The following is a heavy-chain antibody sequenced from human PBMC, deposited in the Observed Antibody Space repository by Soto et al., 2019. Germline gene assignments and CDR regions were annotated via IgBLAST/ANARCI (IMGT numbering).Heavy chain of an antibody. CDR2: MFYSGYT. D-gene: IGHD2-2*01. J-gene: IGHJ6*02. CDR1: GGSINNNYYY. V-gene: IGHV4-39*07. Sequence: SETLSLTCTVSGGSINNNYYYWAWVRQPPGKGLAWIGSMFYSGYTDYNPSLKSRVTISVDTSKNQFSLKRSSVTAADTAVYYCARLRLRYCSSTSCYGYYYYGMDVWGQGTTVTVSS. CDR3: ARLRLRYCSSTSCYGYYYYGMDV.